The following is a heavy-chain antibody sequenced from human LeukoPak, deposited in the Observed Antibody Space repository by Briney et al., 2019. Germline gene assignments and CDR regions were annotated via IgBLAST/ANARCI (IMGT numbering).Heavy chain of an antibody. CDR1: GFTFSRSA. Sequence: GGSLRLSCAASGFTFSRSAMNWVRQAPGKGLEWVSSFSASGGTTYYADSVKGQFTISRDNSKNTPSVQMNSLRAEDTAVYYCAKANYSGSYYFDSWGQGTLVTVSS. J-gene: IGHJ4*02. D-gene: IGHD1-26*01. V-gene: IGHV3-23*01. CDR3: AKANYSGSYYFDS. CDR2: FSASGGTT.